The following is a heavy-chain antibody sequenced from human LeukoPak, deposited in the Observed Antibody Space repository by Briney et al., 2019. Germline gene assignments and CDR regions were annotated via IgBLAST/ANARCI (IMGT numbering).Heavy chain of an antibody. D-gene: IGHD3-22*01. CDR2: IYHSGST. V-gene: IGHV4-38-2*02. CDR3: ARGIDSSGYYGDAFDI. CDR1: GYSISSGYY. J-gene: IGHJ3*02. Sequence: PSETLSLTCTVSGYSISSGYYWGWIRQPPGKGQEWIGSIYHSGSTYYNPSLKSRVTISVDTSKNQFSLKLSSVTAADTAVYYCARGIDSSGYYGDAFDIWGQGTMVTVSS.